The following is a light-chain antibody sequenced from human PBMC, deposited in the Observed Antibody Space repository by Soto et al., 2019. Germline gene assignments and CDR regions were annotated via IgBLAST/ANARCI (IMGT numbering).Light chain of an antibody. CDR3: QQYNSYST. Sequence: DIQMTQSPSSLSASVGDRFTITCRASQSISSYLNWYQQKPGKAPKLLIYAASSLQSGVPSRFSGSGSGTDFTLTISCLQSEDFATYYCQQYNSYSTFGQGTKVDIK. CDR1: QSISSY. J-gene: IGKJ1*01. V-gene: IGKV1-39*01. CDR2: AAS.